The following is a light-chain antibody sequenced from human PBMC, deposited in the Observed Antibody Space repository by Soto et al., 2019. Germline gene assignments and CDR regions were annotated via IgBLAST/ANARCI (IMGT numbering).Light chain of an antibody. CDR1: SSDVGGYNY. V-gene: IGLV2-14*03. J-gene: IGLJ2*01. CDR2: DVS. Sequence: QSVLTQPASVSGSPGQSITISCTGTSSDVGGYNYVSWYQHHPGKAPKLMIYDVSNRPSGVSNRFSGSTSGNTASLTIYGLQAEDEADYYCISYTSSSNYVVFGGGTKLTVL. CDR3: ISYTSSSNYVV.